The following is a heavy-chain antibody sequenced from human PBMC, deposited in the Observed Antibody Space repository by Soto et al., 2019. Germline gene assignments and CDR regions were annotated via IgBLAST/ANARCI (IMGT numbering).Heavy chain of an antibody. Sequence: GSLRLSCAVSGFTFSNYYIHWVRQAPGKGLEWIGSISYSGSTTYYPSLRSRVTISVDTSKNQFSLRLNSVTAADTAIYFCARVTFLIVGSVFSTPFDFWGQGTLVTVSS. J-gene: IGHJ4*02. CDR2: ISYSGST. CDR3: ARVTFLIVGSVFSTPFDF. D-gene: IGHD1-26*01. CDR1: GFTFSNYY. V-gene: IGHV4-59*01.